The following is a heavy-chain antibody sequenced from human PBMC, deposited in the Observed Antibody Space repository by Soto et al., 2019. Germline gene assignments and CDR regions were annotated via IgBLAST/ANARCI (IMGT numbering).Heavy chain of an antibody. CDR3: ARYYDYVWGSYRYSPRYYFDY. D-gene: IGHD3-16*02. CDR1: GGSISSGGYY. V-gene: IGHV4-31*03. Sequence: QVQLQESGPGLVKPSQTLSLTCTVSGGSISSGGYYWSWIRQHPGKGLEWIGYIYYSGSTYYNPSLKSRVTISVDTSKNQFSLKLRSVTAADTAVYYCARYYDYVWGSYRYSPRYYFDYWGQGTLVTVSS. CDR2: IYYSGST. J-gene: IGHJ4*02.